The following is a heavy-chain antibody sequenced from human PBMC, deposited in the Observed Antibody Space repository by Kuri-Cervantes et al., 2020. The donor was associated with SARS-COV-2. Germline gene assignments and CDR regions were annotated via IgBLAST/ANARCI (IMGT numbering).Heavy chain of an antibody. J-gene: IGHJ1*01. D-gene: IGHD3-3*01. CDR2: IYQAGST. V-gene: IGHV4-30-2*01. CDR3: VAAILGVDTGYFQH. Sequence: SQTLSLTCAVSGYSISSGGYSWSWIRQPPGKGLEWIGSIYQAGSTFYNPSLKSRVGISLDRSKNQYSLNLSSVTAADTAVYYCVAAILGVDTGYFQHWGQGTLVTVSS. CDR1: GYSISSGGYS.